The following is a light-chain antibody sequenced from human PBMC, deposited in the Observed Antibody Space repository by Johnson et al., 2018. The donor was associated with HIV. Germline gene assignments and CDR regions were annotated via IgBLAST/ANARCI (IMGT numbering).Light chain of an antibody. CDR2: ENN. V-gene: IGLV1-51*02. J-gene: IGLJ1*01. Sequence: QSVLTQPHSVSAAPGQKVTISCSGSSSNIGNNYVSWYQQLPGTAPKLLIYENNKRPSGIPDRFSGSKSGTSATLGITGLQTGDEADYYCGTWDNSLSAVFGTGTKVTVL. CDR1: SSNIGNNY. CDR3: GTWDNSLSAV.